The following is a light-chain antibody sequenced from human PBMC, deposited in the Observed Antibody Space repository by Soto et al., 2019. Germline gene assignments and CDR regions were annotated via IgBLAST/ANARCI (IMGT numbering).Light chain of an antibody. Sequence: EVVLTQSPGTPSLSPGERATLSCRASQTVTSNYLAWYQQKPGQAPRLLIYGASSRATDIPHRFSGSGSGTDFTLTISRLEPEDFALYYCQQYLSLPVTFGQGTKLEIK. CDR1: QTVTSNY. J-gene: IGKJ2*01. CDR2: GAS. CDR3: QQYLSLPVT. V-gene: IGKV3-20*01.